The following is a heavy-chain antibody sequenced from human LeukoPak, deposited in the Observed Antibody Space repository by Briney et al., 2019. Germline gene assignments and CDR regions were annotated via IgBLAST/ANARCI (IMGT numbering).Heavy chain of an antibody. CDR1: GFTFSSYW. CDR2: IKQDGSEK. D-gene: IGHD6-6*01. Sequence: GGSLRLSCAASGFTFSSYWMSWVRRAPGKGLEWVANIKQDGSEKYYVDSVKGRFTISRDNAKNSLYLQMNSLRAEDTAVYYCARVGYSSSSDLAAKYYYYMDVWGKGTTVTVSS. V-gene: IGHV3-7*01. CDR3: ARVGYSSSSDLAAKYYYYMDV. J-gene: IGHJ6*03.